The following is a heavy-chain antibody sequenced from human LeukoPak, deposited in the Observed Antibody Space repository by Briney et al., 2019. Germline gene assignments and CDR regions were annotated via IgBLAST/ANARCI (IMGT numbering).Heavy chain of an antibody. D-gene: IGHD3-22*01. CDR1: GFTFSSYA. Sequence: GGSLRLSCAASGFTFSSYAMHWVRQPPGKGLEWVAVISYDGNTKYYANSVEGRFPISRDNSKNTLFLQMNCLRAEDTAVYYCAGVRDSSGCYSFDYWGQGTLVTVS. CDR3: AGVRDSSGCYSFDY. V-gene: IGHV3-30-3*01. CDR2: ISYDGNTK. J-gene: IGHJ4*02.